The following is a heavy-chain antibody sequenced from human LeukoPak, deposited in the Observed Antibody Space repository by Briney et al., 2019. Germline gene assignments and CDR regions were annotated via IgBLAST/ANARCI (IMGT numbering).Heavy chain of an antibody. D-gene: IGHD5-12*01. CDR1: GFTFSSCA. CDR3: ARDYIVATIYYYYGMDV. Sequence: GGSLRLSCAASGFTFSSCAMHWVRQAPGKGLEWVAVISYDGSNKYYADSVKGRFTISRDNSKNTLYLQMNSLRAEDTAVYYCARDYIVATIYYYYGMDVWGQGTTVTVSS. J-gene: IGHJ6*02. V-gene: IGHV3-30-3*01. CDR2: ISYDGSNK.